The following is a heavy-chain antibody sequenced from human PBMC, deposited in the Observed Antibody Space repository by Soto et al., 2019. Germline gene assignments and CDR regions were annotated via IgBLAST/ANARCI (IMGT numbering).Heavy chain of an antibody. CDR1: GGSISIRDYY. Sequence: QMQLQESGPGLVKPSETLSLTCTVSGGSISIRDYYWGWIRQPPGKGLEWIGSVYYSGTTYYNPSLKSRVTISVDTSKNQFSLKVSSVTAADTAVSYCARESRYNWFDPWGQGTLVTVSS. CDR2: VYYSGTT. V-gene: IGHV4-39*02. CDR3: ARESRYNWFDP. J-gene: IGHJ5*02.